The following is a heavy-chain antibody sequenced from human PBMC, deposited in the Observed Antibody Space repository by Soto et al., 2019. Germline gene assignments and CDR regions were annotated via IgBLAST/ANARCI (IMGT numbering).Heavy chain of an antibody. CDR2: ISSGSSYI. Sequence: GGSLRLSCAASGFTFSSYIMTWVRQAPGKGLEWVSTISSGSSYIYYADSVKGRFTISRDDANNSLYLQMNSLRADDTAVYYCARDSGYCGGDCYDYYYYGMDVWGQGTTVTVSS. J-gene: IGHJ6*02. V-gene: IGHV3-21*01. CDR3: ARDSGYCGGDCYDYYYYGMDV. D-gene: IGHD2-21*02. CDR1: GFTFSSYI.